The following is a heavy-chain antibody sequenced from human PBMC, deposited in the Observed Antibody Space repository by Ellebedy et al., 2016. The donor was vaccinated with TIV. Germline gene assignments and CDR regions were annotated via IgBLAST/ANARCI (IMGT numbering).Heavy chain of an antibody. CDR1: GDPMTTHF. D-gene: IGHD3-10*01. V-gene: IGHV4-59*11. CDR3: ARRVRGGSDYFDY. J-gene: IGHJ4*02. CDR2: VDLGGNT. Sequence: MPSETLSLTCTVSGDPMTTHFWSWIRQPPGKGLEYIGYVDLGGNTIYNPSLKSRVTISLDTSKSQFSLKLNSVTAADTAVYYCARRVRGGSDYFDYWGRGTLVTVSS.